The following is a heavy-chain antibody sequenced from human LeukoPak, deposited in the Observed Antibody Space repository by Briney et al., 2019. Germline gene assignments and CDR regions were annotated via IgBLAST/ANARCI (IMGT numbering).Heavy chain of an antibody. Sequence: GGSLRLSCSASGFTFSSYAMHRVRQAPGKGLEYVSAISSNGGSTHYADSVKGRFTISRDNSKNTQYLQMSSLRAEDTAVYYCVKDRGYSSSWSGDYNYGMDVWGQGTTVTVSS. CDR3: VKDRGYSSSWSGDYNYGMDV. J-gene: IGHJ6*02. V-gene: IGHV3-64D*09. CDR1: GFTFSSYA. D-gene: IGHD6-13*01. CDR2: ISSNGGST.